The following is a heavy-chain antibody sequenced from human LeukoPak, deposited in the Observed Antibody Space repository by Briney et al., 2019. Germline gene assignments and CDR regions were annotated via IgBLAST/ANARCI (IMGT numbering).Heavy chain of an antibody. CDR1: GGSISSYY. Sequence: PSETLSLTCTVSGGSISSYYWSWIRQPPGKGLEWIGYIYYSGSTNYNPSLKSRVTISVDTSKNQFSLKLSSVTAADTAVYYCARSEDSDYGDYEYYYYMDVWGKGTTVTVSS. D-gene: IGHD4-17*01. J-gene: IGHJ6*03. CDR3: ARSEDSDYGDYEYYYYMDV. CDR2: IYYSGST. V-gene: IGHV4-59*01.